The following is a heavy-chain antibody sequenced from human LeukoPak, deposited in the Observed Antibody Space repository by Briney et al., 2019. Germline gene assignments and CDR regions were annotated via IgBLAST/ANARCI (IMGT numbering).Heavy chain of an antibody. CDR3: ARDLGSNTVTTYYFDY. J-gene: IGHJ4*02. CDR1: GFTFSSYA. D-gene: IGHD4-11*01. CDR2: ISGSGGST. Sequence: GGSLRLSCAASGFTFSSYAMSWVRQAPGKGLEWVSAISGSGGSTYYADSVKGRFTISRDNSKNTLYLQMNSLRAEDTAVYYCARDLGSNTVTTYYFDYWGQGTLVTVSS. V-gene: IGHV3-23*01.